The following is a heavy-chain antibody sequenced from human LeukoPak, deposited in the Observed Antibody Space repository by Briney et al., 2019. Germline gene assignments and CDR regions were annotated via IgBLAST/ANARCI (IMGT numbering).Heavy chain of an antibody. V-gene: IGHV1-3*01. CDR1: GYTFTSYA. CDR3: AREAGYCSGGSCRNTDAFDI. D-gene: IGHD2-15*01. J-gene: IGHJ3*02. Sequence: GASVKVSCKASGYTFTSYAMHWVRQAPGQRLEWMGWINAGNGNTKYSQKFQGRVTITRDTSASTAYMELSSLRSEDTAVYYCAREAGYCSGGSCRNTDAFDIWGQGTMVTVSS. CDR2: INAGNGNT.